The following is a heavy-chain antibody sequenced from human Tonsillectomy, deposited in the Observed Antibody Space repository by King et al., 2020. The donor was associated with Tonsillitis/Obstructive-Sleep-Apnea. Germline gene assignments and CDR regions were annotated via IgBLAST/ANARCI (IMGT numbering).Heavy chain of an antibody. CDR3: AGEPSTPGTTGGRIWLSP. Sequence: VQLVQSGGGVVQPGRSLRLSCAASGFTFSNYAMHWVRQAPGKGLQWVALISYDGSNRYYADSVKGRFTISRDNSKNTLYLQMNSLRAEDTAVFYCAGEPSTPGTTGGRIWLSPWGRRPLVTVP. V-gene: IGHV3-30*04. CDR1: GFTFSNYA. J-gene: IGHJ5*02. CDR2: ISYDGSNR. D-gene: IGHD1-1*01.